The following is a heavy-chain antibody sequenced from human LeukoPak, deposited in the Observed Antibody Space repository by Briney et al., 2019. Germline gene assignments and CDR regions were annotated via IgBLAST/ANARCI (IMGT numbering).Heavy chain of an antibody. CDR2: IKQDGSEK. Sequence: GGSLRLSCAASGFTFSSYWMSWVRRAPGKGLEWVANIKQDGSEKYYVDSVKGRFTISRDNAKNSLYLQMISLRAEDTAVYYCASSSWYIEARWKRRAFDIWGQGTMVTVSS. CDR3: ASSSWYIEARWKRRAFDI. J-gene: IGHJ3*02. D-gene: IGHD6-13*01. V-gene: IGHV3-7*02. CDR1: GFTFSSYW.